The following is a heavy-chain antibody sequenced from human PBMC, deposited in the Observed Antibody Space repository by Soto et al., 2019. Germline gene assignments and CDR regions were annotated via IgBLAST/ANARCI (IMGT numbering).Heavy chain of an antibody. J-gene: IGHJ4*02. CDR3: ARHGSN. V-gene: IGHV4-39*01. CDR2: IYYSGIT. Sequence: SYTLDLSCTLSGVSINNSSDYWGWIRRPPGKGLEWIGTIYYSGITYYNPSLKSRVTISVDTSKNQFSLKLTSVTAADTAVYYCARHGSNWGQGTLVTVSS. CDR1: GVSINNSSDY.